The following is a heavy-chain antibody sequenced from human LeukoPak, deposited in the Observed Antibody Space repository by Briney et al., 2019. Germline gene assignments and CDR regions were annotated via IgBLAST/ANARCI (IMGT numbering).Heavy chain of an antibody. CDR1: GYTFTSYA. J-gene: IGHJ6*03. Sequence: GASVKVSCKASGYTFTSYAMHWVRQAPGQRLEWMGWINAGNGNTKYSQKFQGRVTITRDTSAGTAYMELTSLRSEDMAVYYCARGRGTGGSNRDFYFYYYMDVWGNGTTVIVSS. CDR3: ARGRGTGGSNRDFYFYYYMDV. V-gene: IGHV1-3*01. D-gene: IGHD6-13*01. CDR2: INAGNGNT.